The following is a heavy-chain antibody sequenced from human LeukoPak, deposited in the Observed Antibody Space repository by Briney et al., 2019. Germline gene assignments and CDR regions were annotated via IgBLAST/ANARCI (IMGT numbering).Heavy chain of an antibody. J-gene: IGHJ4*02. V-gene: IGHV1-18*01. CDR3: ARGDIVVVPAALPDY. CDR2: ISAYNGNT. CDR1: GYTFTTYG. Sequence: ASVKVSCKASGYTFTTYGISWVRQAPGQGLEWMGWISAYNGNTNYAQKFQGRVTMTTDTSTSTAYMELRSLRSDDTAVYYCARGDIVVVPAALPDYWGRGTLVTVSS. D-gene: IGHD2-2*01.